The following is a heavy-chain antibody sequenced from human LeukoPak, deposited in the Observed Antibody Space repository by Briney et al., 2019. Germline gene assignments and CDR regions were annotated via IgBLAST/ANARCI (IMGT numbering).Heavy chain of an antibody. CDR2: FDPEDGET. J-gene: IGHJ4*02. D-gene: IGHD3-3*01. CDR1: GGTFSSYA. CDR3: ATGTKGLRFLEWLHTFDY. V-gene: IGHV1-24*01. Sequence: ASVKVSCKASGGTFSSYAISWVRQAPGKGLEWMGGFDPEDGETIYAQKFQGRVTMTEDTSTGTAYMELSSLRSEDTAVYYCATGTKGLRFLEWLHTFDYWGQGTLVTVSS.